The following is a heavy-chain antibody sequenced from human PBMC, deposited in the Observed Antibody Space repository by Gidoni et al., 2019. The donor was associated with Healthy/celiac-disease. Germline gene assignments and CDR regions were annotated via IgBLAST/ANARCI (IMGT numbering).Heavy chain of an antibody. V-gene: IGHV1-69*01. D-gene: IGHD2-21*02. Sequence: QVQLVQSGAEVTKPGSSVKVSCKASGGTFSSYAISWVRQAPGQGLEWMGGIIPIFGTANYAQKFQGRVTITADESTSTAYMELSSLRSEDTAVYYWAGGGEVVTAIPREFSWFDPWGQGTLVTVSS. CDR2: IIPIFGTA. CDR1: GGTFSSYA. J-gene: IGHJ5*02. CDR3: AGGGEVVTAIPREFSWFDP.